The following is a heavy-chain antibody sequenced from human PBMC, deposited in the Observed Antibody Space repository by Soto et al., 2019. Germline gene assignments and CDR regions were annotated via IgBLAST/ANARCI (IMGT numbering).Heavy chain of an antibody. CDR2: VYYTGST. V-gene: IGHV4-59*01. CDR1: GGSISNFF. Sequence: QVQLQESGPGVVKPSETLSLTCSVSGGSISNFFWSWIRQPPGKGLEWIGYVYYTGSTSYNPSLKSRVTISEDMSKKQLSLNVSSVTAADTAVYYCARYSSGWPGNGMDVWGQGTAVTVSS. D-gene: IGHD6-19*01. J-gene: IGHJ6*02. CDR3: ARYSSGWPGNGMDV.